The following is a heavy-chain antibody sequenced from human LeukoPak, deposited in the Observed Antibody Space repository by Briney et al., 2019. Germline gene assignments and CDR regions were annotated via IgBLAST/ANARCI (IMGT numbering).Heavy chain of an antibody. D-gene: IGHD3-3*02. J-gene: IGHJ5*02. V-gene: IGHV1-69*05. CDR2: IIPIFGTA. Sequence: ASVKVSCKASGGTFSSYAISWVRQAPGQGLEWMGGIIPIFGTANYAQKFQGGVTITTDESTSTAYMELSSLRSEDTAVYYCARDHGIRRKRFDPWGQGTLVTVSS. CDR1: GGTFSSYA. CDR3: ARDHGIRRKRFDP.